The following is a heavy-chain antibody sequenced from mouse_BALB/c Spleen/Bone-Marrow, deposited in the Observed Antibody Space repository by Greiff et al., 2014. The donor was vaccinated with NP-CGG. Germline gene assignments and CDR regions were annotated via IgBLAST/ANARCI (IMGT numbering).Heavy chain of an antibody. V-gene: IGHV1-69*02. J-gene: IGHJ2*01. CDR1: GYTFTSYW. CDR3: TRGGSSPYYFDY. CDR2: IYPSDSYT. Sequence: VQLQQSGAELVRPGASVKLSCKASGYTFTSYWINWVKQRPGQGLEWIGNIYPSDSYTNYNQKFKGKATLTVDKSSTTAYMQLSSPTSEDSAVYYCTRGGSSPYYFDYWGQGTTLTVSS. D-gene: IGHD1-1*01.